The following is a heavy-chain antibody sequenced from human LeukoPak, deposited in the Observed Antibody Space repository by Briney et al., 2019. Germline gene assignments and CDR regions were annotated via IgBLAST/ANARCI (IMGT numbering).Heavy chain of an antibody. Sequence: GASVKVSCKPSGYTFTGYYMHWVRQAPGKGLEWVSYISSSGSTIYYADSVKGRFTISRDNAKNSLYLQMNSLRAEDTAVYYCAGLGITMIGGVWGKGTTVTISS. CDR1: GYTFTGYY. J-gene: IGHJ6*04. V-gene: IGHV3-48*03. CDR2: ISSSGSTI. D-gene: IGHD3-10*02. CDR3: AGLGITMIGGV.